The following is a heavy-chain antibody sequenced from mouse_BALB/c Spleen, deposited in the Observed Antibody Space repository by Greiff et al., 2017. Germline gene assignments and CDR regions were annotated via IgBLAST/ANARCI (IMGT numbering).Heavy chain of an antibody. Sequence: EVQGVESGGGLVQPGGSLRLSCATSGFTFTDYYMSWVRQPPGKALEWLGFIRNKANGYTTEYSASVKGRFTISRDNSQSILYLQMNTLRAEDSATYYCARHAYVSSYNAMDYWGQGTSVTVSS. J-gene: IGHJ4*01. CDR1: GFTFTDYY. D-gene: IGHD1-1*01. CDR3: ARHAYVSSYNAMDY. CDR2: IRNKANGYTT. V-gene: IGHV7-3*02.